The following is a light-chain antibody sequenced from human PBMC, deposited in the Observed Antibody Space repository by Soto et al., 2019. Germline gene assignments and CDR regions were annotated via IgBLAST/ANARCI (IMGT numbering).Light chain of an antibody. Sequence: QSVLTQPASVSGSPGQSITISCTGTSSDVGGYNYVSWYQQHPGKAPKLMIYGVSNRPSGVSSRFSGPKSGNTASLTISGLLTEDEADYYCNSFTSTSSYVFRTGTKLTVL. CDR2: GVS. CDR1: SSDVGGYNY. CDR3: NSFTSTSSYV. J-gene: IGLJ1*01. V-gene: IGLV2-14*01.